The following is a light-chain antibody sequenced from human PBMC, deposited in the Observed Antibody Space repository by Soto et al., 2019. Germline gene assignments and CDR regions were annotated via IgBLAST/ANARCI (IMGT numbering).Light chain of an antibody. V-gene: IGKV3-20*01. Sequence: DIVLTQSPGTLSLSPGERATLSCRASQSVSSSYLAWYQHKPGQAPRLLIYGASSRATGIPDRFSSSGSGTDFTLTINRLEPEDFAVYFCQQYGASPRFGQGTRLEIK. CDR3: QQYGASPR. CDR1: QSVSSSY. J-gene: IGKJ5*01. CDR2: GAS.